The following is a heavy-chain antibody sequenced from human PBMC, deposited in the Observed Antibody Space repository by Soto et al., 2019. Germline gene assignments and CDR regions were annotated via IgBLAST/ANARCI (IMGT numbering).Heavy chain of an antibody. V-gene: IGHV4-31*02. CDR2: IYYSGST. J-gene: IGHJ4*02. CDR3: ASCVRARQQKIDY. D-gene: IGHD3-10*01. CDR1: GGSISSGGWY. Sequence: PSETLSLTCTVSGGSISSGGWYWSWIRQHPGKGLEWIGYIYYSGSTYYNPSLQSRVTISVETPKNQFSLKLSSVTAADTAVYYCASCVRARQQKIDYWGQEALDTVSS.